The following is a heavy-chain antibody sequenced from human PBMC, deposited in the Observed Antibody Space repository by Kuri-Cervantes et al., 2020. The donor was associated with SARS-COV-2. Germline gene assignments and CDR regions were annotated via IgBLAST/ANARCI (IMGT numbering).Heavy chain of an antibody. D-gene: IGHD6-6*01. CDR1: GFSLSTSGMC. J-gene: IGHJ4*02. CDR2: IDWDDDK. CDR3: ARIWYSSSSSNLGFDY. Sequence: SGPTLVKPTQTLTLTCTFSGFSLSTSGMCVSWIRQPPGKALEWLARIDWDDDKYYSTSLKTRLTIPKDTSKNQVVLTMTNMDPVDTATYYCARIWYSSSSSNLGFDYWGQGTLVTVSS. V-gene: IGHV2-70*11.